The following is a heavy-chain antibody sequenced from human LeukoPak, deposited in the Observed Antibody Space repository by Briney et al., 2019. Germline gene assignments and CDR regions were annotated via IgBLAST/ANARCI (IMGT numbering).Heavy chain of an antibody. CDR1: GGTFSSYA. J-gene: IGHJ1*01. CDR2: IIPIFGTA. CDR3: ARAEGEWLVLGEYFQH. V-gene: IGHV1-69*05. D-gene: IGHD6-19*01. Sequence: SVKVSCKASGGTFSSYAISWVRQAPGQGLEWMGRIIPIFGTANYTQKFQGRVTITTDESTSTAYMELSSLRSEDTAVYYCARAEGEWLVLGEYFQHWGQGTLVTVSS.